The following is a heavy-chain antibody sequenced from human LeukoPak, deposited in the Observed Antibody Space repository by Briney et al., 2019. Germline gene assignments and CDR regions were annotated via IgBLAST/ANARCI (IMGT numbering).Heavy chain of an antibody. Sequence: SETLSLTCTVSGGSISSGSYYWGWIRQPAGKGLEWIGRIYTSGSTNYNPSLKSRVTISVDTSKNQFSLKLSSVTAADTAVYYCARWDVALSGNNWFDPWGQGTLVTVSS. V-gene: IGHV4-61*02. CDR3: ARWDVALSGNNWFDP. J-gene: IGHJ5*02. CDR1: GGSISSGSYY. CDR2: IYTSGST. D-gene: IGHD1-14*01.